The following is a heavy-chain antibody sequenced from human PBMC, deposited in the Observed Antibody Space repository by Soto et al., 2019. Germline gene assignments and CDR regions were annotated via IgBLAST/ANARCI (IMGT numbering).Heavy chain of an antibody. J-gene: IGHJ4*02. CDR3: ATEPIYYNDGSGYYPLGH. V-gene: IGHV1-18*04. CDR2: ISAHNGDT. CDR1: GYSCATYG. D-gene: IGHD3-22*01. Sequence: AAVKVSCKASGYSCATYGFSWVRQAPGQGLEGVGWISAHNGDTHYSQKFQGRVTLTTDTTTNTGYMELRSLTSDDTAVYFCATEPIYYNDGSGYYPLGHWGQGTLVTVSS.